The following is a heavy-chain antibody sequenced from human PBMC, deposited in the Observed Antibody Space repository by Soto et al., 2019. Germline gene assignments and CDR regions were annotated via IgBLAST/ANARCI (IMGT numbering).Heavy chain of an antibody. CDR2: IIPIFGTA. V-gene: IGHV1-69*13. CDR3: ATSVGWLRGYYYYGMDV. CDR1: GGTFSSYA. J-gene: IGHJ6*02. Sequence: ASVKVSCKASGGTFSSYAISRVRQAPGQGLEWMGGIIPIFGTANYAQKFQGRVTITADESTSTAYMELSSLRSEDTAVYYCATSVGWLRGYYYYGMDVWGQGTTVTVSS. D-gene: IGHD5-12*01.